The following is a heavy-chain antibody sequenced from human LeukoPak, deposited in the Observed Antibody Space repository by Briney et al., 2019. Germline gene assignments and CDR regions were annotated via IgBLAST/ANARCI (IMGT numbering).Heavy chain of an antibody. CDR2: IRSDGSRT. CDR1: GFTFSSYW. CDR3: ARDPANYFDY. J-gene: IGHJ4*02. Sequence: GGSLRLSCATSGFTFSSYWMHWVRQAPGKGLVWVSRIRSDGSRTCYADSVKGRFTISRDNARNTLYLQMNSLRADDTGIYYCARDPANYFDYWGQGTLVTVSS. V-gene: IGHV3-74*01.